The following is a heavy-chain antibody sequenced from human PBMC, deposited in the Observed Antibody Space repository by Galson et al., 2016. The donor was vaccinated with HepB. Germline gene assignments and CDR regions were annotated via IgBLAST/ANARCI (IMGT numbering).Heavy chain of an antibody. V-gene: IGHV3-33*01. CDR3: ARDPMRFAFDL. J-gene: IGHJ3*01. CDR1: GFTFSLSG. CDR2: MWNDAKSK. Sequence: SLRLSCAASGFTFSLSGMHWVRQAPGKGLEWVAIMWNDAKSKYYADSVKGRFTISRGNSKNTLYLQMNSLRADDTAVYYCARDPMRFAFDLWGQGTMVTVSS.